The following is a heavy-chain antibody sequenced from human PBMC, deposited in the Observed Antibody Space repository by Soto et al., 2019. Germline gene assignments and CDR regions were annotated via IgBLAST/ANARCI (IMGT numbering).Heavy chain of an antibody. CDR1: GGSLTNYY. CDR3: ARSSTTRFDT. Sequence: SWSXALSCAFCGGSLTNYYVVVIRQPPGKGLECIGYIYFSGSTNYNPSLKSRVIISGDTSKNQFSLKLSSVTAADTADYYCARSSTTRFDTWGQGPLVTVYS. V-gene: IGHV4-59*01. J-gene: IGHJ5*02. D-gene: IGHD1-1*01. CDR2: IYFSGST.